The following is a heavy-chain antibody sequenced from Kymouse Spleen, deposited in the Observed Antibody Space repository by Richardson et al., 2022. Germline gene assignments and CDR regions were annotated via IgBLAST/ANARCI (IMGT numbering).Heavy chain of an antibody. D-gene: IGHD3-10*01. CDR2: IRSKANSYAT. V-gene: IGHV3-73*02. J-gene: IGHJ4*02. CDR3: TTMVRGVAPFDY. Sequence: EVQLVESGGGLVQPGGSLKLSCAASGFTFSGSAMHWVRQASGKGLEWVGRIRSKANSYATAYAASVKGRFTISRDDSKNTAYLQMNSLKTEDTAVYYCTTMVRGVAPFDYWGQGTLVTVSS. CDR1: GFTFSGSA.